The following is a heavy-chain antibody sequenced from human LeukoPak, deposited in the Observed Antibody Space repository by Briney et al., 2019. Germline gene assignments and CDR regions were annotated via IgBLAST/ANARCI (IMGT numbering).Heavy chain of an antibody. V-gene: IGHV4-38-2*02. Sequence: PSETLSLTCTVSGYSISSGYYWGWIRQPPGKGLEWIGSIYHSGSTYSNPSLKSRVTISVDTSKNQFALKLSSVTAADTAVYYCARVTFGGVIVPYFDYWGQGTLVTVSS. D-gene: IGHD3-16*02. CDR3: ARVTFGGVIVPYFDY. J-gene: IGHJ4*02. CDR1: GYSISSGYY. CDR2: IYHSGST.